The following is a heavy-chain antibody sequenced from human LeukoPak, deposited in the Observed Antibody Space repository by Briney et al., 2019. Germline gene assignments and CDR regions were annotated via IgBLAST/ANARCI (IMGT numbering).Heavy chain of an antibody. D-gene: IGHD3-10*01. V-gene: IGHV3-30*04. CDR3: ARQWSGLVYYMDV. CDR1: GFTFSSYA. CDR2: ISYDGSNK. Sequence: PGRSLRLSCAASGFTFSSYAMHWVRQAPGKGLEWVAVISYDGSNKYYADSVKGRFTISRDNSKNTLYLHMNSLRAEDTAVYYCARQWSGLVYYMDVWGKGTTVTVSS. J-gene: IGHJ6*03.